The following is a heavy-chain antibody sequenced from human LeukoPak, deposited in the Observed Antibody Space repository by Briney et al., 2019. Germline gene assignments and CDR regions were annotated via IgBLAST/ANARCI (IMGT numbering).Heavy chain of an antibody. CDR3: TTVLSYGYYYMGV. V-gene: IGHV3-15*01. Sequence: SGGSLRPSCAASGFTFSNAWMSWVRQAPGKGLEWVGRIKSKTDGGTTDYAAPVKGRFTISRDDSKNTLYLQMNSLKTEDTAVYYCTTVLSYGYYYMGVWGKGTTVTVSS. CDR2: IKSKTDGGTT. CDR1: GFTFSNAW. J-gene: IGHJ6*03. D-gene: IGHD5-18*01.